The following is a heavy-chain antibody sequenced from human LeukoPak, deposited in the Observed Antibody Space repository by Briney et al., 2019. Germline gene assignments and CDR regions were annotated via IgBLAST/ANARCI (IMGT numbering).Heavy chain of an antibody. J-gene: IGHJ4*02. Sequence: PGGSLRLSCAASGFTFSDSYMTWIRQAPGKGLEWIGDIHHSGTTNYSPSLKSRVTISVDKSKNQFYLKLSSVTAADTAVYYCARAFLVGYSPEEFYFDYWGQGTLVTVSS. D-gene: IGHD2-15*01. CDR3: ARAFLVGYSPEEFYFDY. V-gene: IGHV4-34*01. CDR2: IHHSGTT. CDR1: GFTFSDSY.